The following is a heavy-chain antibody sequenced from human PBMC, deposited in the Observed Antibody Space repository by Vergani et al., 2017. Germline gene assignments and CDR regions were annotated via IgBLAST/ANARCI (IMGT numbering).Heavy chain of an antibody. CDR2: ICHTEDT. V-gene: IGHV4-39*07. Sequence: QLQLQESGPGLVKPSETLSLICTVSGGSINPSSSFWGWIRQSPGKGLEWIGEICHTEDTKYNPSLKSRVTMSLDTSKNQFSLNLYSVTAADTAVYYCARGALWWLRQIDSWGQGTLVTVSS. J-gene: IGHJ4*02. CDR3: ARGALWWLRQIDS. CDR1: GGSINPSSSF. D-gene: IGHD2-21*01.